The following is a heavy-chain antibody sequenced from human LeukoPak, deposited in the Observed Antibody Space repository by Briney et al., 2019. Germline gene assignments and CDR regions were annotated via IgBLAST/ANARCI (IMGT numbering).Heavy chain of an antibody. CDR3: ARAPNGYCSSTSCDDAFDI. D-gene: IGHD2-2*03. J-gene: IGHJ3*02. V-gene: IGHV4-30-2*01. CDR1: GGSISSGGYS. CDR2: IYHSGST. Sequence: SQTLSLTCAVSGGSISSGGYSWSRIRQPPGKGLEWIGYIYHSGSTYYNPSLKSRVTMSVDRSKNQFSLKLSSVTAADTAVYYCARAPNGYCSSTSCDDAFDIWGQGTMVTVSS.